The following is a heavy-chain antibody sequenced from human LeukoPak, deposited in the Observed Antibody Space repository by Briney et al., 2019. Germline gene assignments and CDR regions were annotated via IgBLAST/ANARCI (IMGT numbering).Heavy chain of an antibody. CDR2: ISGSGGST. CDR3: AKDRGGNYLFYLDY. CDR1: GFTFSNYA. V-gene: IGHV3-23*01. D-gene: IGHD1-26*01. Sequence: GGSLRRSCAASGFTFSNYAMTWVRQAPGKGLEWVSGISGSGGSTYYADSVKGRFTISRDNSKNTLYLQMNSLRAEDTAVYYCAKDRGGNYLFYLDYWGQGTLVTVSS. J-gene: IGHJ4*02.